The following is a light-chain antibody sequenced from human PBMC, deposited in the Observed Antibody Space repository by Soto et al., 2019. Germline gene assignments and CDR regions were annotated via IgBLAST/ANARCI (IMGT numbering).Light chain of an antibody. J-gene: IGKJ1*01. Sequence: DIQMTQSPSTLSASVGDRVTITCRASQSISSWLAWYQQKPGKAPKLLIYDASNLESGVPSRFSGSGSGTEFTLTISSLQPDDVASYYCQQYNSYGTFGQGTKVEIK. CDR3: QQYNSYGT. CDR2: DAS. V-gene: IGKV1-5*01. CDR1: QSISSW.